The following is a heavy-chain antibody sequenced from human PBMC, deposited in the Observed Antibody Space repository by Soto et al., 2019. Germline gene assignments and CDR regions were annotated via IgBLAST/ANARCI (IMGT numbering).Heavy chain of an antibody. CDR3: ARDVRTSDTYCGGDCYSGYFQH. V-gene: IGHV3-30-3*01. Sequence: QVQLVESGGGVVQPGRSLRLSCAASGFTFSSYAMHWVRQAPGKGLEWVAVISYDGSNKYYADSVKGRFTISRDNSKNTLYLQMNSLRAEDTAVYYCARDVRTSDTYCGGDCYSGYFQHWGQGTLVTVSS. CDR2: ISYDGSNK. CDR1: GFTFSSYA. D-gene: IGHD2-21*02. J-gene: IGHJ1*01.